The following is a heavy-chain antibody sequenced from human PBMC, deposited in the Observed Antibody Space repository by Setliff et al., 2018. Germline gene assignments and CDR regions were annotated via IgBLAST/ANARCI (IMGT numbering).Heavy chain of an antibody. CDR1: GASISSGSHY. J-gene: IGHJ5*01. D-gene: IGHD2-15*01. Sequence: TLSLTCHVSGASISSGSHYWSWIRQSAGEKPTWIGHVYSTGSTNYNPSFESRVSISVDKSNNQFSLKMTSVTAADTAMYYCVRDRYGRNSDGSGVYNWFDSWGQGILVTVSS. CDR3: VRDRYGRNSDGSGVYNWFDS. V-gene: IGHV4-61*09. CDR2: VYSTGST.